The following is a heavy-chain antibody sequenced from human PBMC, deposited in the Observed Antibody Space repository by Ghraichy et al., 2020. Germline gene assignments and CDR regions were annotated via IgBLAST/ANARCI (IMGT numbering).Heavy chain of an antibody. CDR1: GGSISSYY. V-gene: IGHV4-59*08. Sequence: ESLNISCTVSGGSISSYYWSWIRQPPGQGLQWVGYIYYSGSTNYNPSLKSRVTISVDTSKNQFSLKLRSVTAADTAVYYCARGALVAAGRYYYGMDVWGQGTTVTVSS. CDR3: ARGALVAAGRYYYGMDV. D-gene: IGHD6-13*01. J-gene: IGHJ6*02. CDR2: IYYSGST.